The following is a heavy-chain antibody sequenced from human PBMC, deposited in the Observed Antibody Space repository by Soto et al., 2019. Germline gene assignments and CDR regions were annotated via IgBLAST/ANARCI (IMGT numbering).Heavy chain of an antibody. J-gene: IGHJ4*02. V-gene: IGHV1-69*06. CDR1: GGTFGSYA. D-gene: IGHD2-15*01. CDR3: AKIRWTISLQEEDAI. Sequence: QVQLVQSGAEVKKPGSSVKVSCKSSGGTFGSYAISWVRQAPGQGLEWMGGVIPIFWTPHYEQKFHGRVTITADIPTSTAYLELSSLKSADTAVYYCAKIRWTISLQEEDAIWGQGTLVTVSS. CDR2: VIPIFWTP.